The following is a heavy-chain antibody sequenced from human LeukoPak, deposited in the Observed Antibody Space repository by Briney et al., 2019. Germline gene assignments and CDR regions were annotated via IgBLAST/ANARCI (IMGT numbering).Heavy chain of an antibody. CDR1: GGSISSGGYS. CDR3: PRDSRRNYFDY. CDR2: IYHSGST. J-gene: IGHJ4*02. V-gene: IGHV4-30-2*01. Sequence: SQTLSLTCAVAGGSISSGGYSWSCIRQPPGKGLEWIGYIYHSGSTYYNPSLKSRVTISVDRSKNQFSLKLSSVTAADTAVYYCPRDSRRNYFDYWGQGTLVTVSS.